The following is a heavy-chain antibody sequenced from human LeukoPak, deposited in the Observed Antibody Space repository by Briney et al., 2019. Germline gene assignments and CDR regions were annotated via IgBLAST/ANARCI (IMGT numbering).Heavy chain of an antibody. D-gene: IGHD7-27*01. J-gene: IGHJ4*02. V-gene: IGHV3-23*01. CDR3: AKDYKVRSGEPPIDY. CDR1: GFTFSNYA. CDR2: IIESGGGT. Sequence: PGGSLRLSYAASGFTFSNYAMSWIRQAPGKGLEWVSGIIESGGGTHYADSVKGRFTISRDNSQNTLYLQMISLRAEDTAVYYCAKDYKVRSGEPPIDYWGQGTLVTVSS.